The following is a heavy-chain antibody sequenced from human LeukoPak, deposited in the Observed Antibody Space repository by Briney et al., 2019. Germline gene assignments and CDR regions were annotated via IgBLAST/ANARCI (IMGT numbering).Heavy chain of an antibody. J-gene: IGHJ4*02. CDR2: ISNSGDST. V-gene: IGHV3-23*01. CDR1: GFTFSTYA. Sequence: GGSLRLSCAASGFTFSTYAMSWVRQAPGEGLQWVSGISNSGDSTYYLDSVKGRFTISRDNSKNTLHLQMSSLRAEDAALYYCVKDRCDRATCPEVWGQGTLVTVSS. CDR3: VKDRCDRATCPEV. D-gene: IGHD2-21*01.